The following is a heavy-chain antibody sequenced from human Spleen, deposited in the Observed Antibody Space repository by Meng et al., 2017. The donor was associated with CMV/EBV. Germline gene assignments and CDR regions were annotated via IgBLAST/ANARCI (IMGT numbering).Heavy chain of an antibody. CDR3: ARGRKVDS. J-gene: IGHJ4*02. V-gene: IGHV4-34*01. CDR2: IDYSGRT. Sequence: LSLTCAVYGWSFNVYYWSWIRQPPGKGLEWIGEIDYSGRTNYDPSLKSRVTILVDTSKNQFSLKLHSVTAADTAVYYCARGRKVDSWGQGTLVTVSS. CDR1: GWSFNVYY.